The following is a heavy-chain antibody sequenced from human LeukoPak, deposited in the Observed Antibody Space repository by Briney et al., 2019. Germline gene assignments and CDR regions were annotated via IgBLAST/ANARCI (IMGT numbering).Heavy chain of an antibody. Sequence: SETLSLTCTVSGGSISSYYWSWIRQPPGEGLEWIWYIYYSGSTNYNPSLKSRVTISVDTSKNQFSLKLSSVTAADTAVYYCARTNYDFWSGYSRFDYWGQRTLVTVSS. D-gene: IGHD3-3*01. CDR2: IYYSGST. CDR1: GGSISSYY. V-gene: IGHV4-59*01. CDR3: ARTNYDFWSGYSRFDY. J-gene: IGHJ4*02.